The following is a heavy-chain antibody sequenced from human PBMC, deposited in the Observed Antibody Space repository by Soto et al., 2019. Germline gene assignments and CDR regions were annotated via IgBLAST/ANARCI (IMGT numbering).Heavy chain of an antibody. V-gene: IGHV3-11*05. CDR1: GFSFSNYY. J-gene: IGHJ6*02. D-gene: IGHD6-25*01. CDR3: ARDLGSGGGMDV. CDR2: ISRSSSDT. Sequence: QVQLVEAGGDLVKPGGSLRLACAASGFSFSNYYMGWIRQTPGKGLEWVSYISRSSSDTKYADSVKGRFTISRDNAKNSVYLQMNSLGAEDMAVYYCARDLGSGGGMDVWGQGTTVTVSS.